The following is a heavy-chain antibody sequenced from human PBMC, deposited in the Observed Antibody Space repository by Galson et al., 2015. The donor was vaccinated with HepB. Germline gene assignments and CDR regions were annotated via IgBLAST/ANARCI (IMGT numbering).Heavy chain of an antibody. CDR1: GFTFSSYA. V-gene: IGHV3-23*01. Sequence: SLRLSCAASGFTFSSYAMSWVRQAPGKGLEWVSALSGSGGSTYYADSVKGRFTISRDNSKNTLYLQMNSLRAEDTAVYYCAKTPSNRCSRGVDYWGQGTLVTVSS. CDR2: LSGSGGST. D-gene: IGHD1/OR15-1a*01. J-gene: IGHJ4*02. CDR3: AKTPSNRCSRGVDY.